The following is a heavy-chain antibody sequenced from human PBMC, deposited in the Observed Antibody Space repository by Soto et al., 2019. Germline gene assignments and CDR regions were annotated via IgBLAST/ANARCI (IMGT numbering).Heavy chain of an antibody. CDR2: ISYDGSNK. CDR3: AKDGRVVPAAIVYYYYYMDV. J-gene: IGHJ6*03. V-gene: IGHV3-30*18. D-gene: IGHD2-2*01. CDR1: GFTFSSYC. Sequence: PGGSLRLSCAASGFTFSSYCMHWVRQAPGKGLEWVAVISYDGSNKYYADSVKGRFTISRDNSKNTLYLQMNSLRAEDTAVYYCAKDGRVVPAAIVYYYYYMDVWGKGTTVTVSS.